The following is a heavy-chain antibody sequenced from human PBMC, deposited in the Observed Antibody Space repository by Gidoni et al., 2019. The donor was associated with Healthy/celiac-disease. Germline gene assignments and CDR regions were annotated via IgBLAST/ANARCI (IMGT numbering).Heavy chain of an antibody. CDR3: ARDQYYDFWSGDLKAFDI. CDR1: GFTFSSYW. V-gene: IGHV3-7*03. J-gene: IGHJ3*02. D-gene: IGHD3-3*01. CDR2: IKQDGSEK. Sequence: EVQLVESGGGLVQPGGSLRLSCAASGFTFSSYWMSWVRQAPGKGLEWVANIKQDGSEKYYVDSVKGRFTISRDNAKNSLYLQMNSLRAEDTAVYYCARDQYYDFWSGDLKAFDIWGQGTMVTVSS.